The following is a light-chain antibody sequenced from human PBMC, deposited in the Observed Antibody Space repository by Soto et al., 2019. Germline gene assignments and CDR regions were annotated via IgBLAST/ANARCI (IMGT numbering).Light chain of an antibody. CDR3: QQSYRNPIT. Sequence: DIQMTQSPSSLSASVGDRVTITCRASQGISTYLNWYQQKPGKAPKRLIYAASSLQSGVPSRFSGSGSGTEFTLTISSLQPEDFATYFCQQSYRNPITFGQGTRLEI. CDR1: QGISTY. J-gene: IGKJ5*01. V-gene: IGKV1-39*01. CDR2: AAS.